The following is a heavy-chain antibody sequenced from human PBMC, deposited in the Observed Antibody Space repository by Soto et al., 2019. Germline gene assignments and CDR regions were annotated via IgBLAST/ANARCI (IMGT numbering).Heavy chain of an antibody. Sequence: EVQLLESGGGLVQPGGSLRLYCAASGFPLSTYGMTWVLQAPGKGLEWVLAITGTGGNTYYVDSVKGRFTSSRDNSKNMLDLQMNSLRVEDRAVYYCARIRGYWHGVDGWGQGTRVTVSS. CDR2: ITGTGGNT. V-gene: IGHV3-23*01. D-gene: IGHD1-26*01. CDR3: ARIRGYWHGVDG. J-gene: IGHJ6*02. CDR1: GFPLSTYG.